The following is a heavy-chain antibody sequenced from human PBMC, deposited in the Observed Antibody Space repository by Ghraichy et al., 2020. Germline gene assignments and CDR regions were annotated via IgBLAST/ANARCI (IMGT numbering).Heavy chain of an antibody. CDR3: AREIRTDCGGDCSH. V-gene: IGHV1-18*01. CDR2: IGTSRGNT. CDR1: GYSFTAYS. Sequence: ASVKVSCKASGYSFTAYSVTWVRQAPGQGLEWMGWIGTSRGNTKYAQKYQGRVTMTTDASTITVYMELRSLRSDDTALYYCAREIRTDCGGDCSHWGQGTLVTVSS. J-gene: IGHJ1*01. D-gene: IGHD2-21*02.